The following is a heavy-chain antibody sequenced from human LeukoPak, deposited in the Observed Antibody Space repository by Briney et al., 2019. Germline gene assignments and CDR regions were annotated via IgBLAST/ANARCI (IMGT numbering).Heavy chain of an antibody. J-gene: IGHJ3*02. CDR3: ARDFQDPYYYDSSGYKADAFDI. D-gene: IGHD3-22*01. Sequence: SETLSLTCTVSGGSISSYYWSWIRQPPGKGLEWDGYIYYSGSTNYNPSLKSRVTISVDTSKNQFSLKLSSVTAADTAVYYCARDFQDPYYYDSSGYKADAFDIWGQGTMVTVSS. CDR2: IYYSGST. V-gene: IGHV4-59*01. CDR1: GGSISSYY.